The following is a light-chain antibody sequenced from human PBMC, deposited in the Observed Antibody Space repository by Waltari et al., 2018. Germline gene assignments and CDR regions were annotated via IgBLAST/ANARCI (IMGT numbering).Light chain of an antibody. CDR2: AAS. V-gene: IGKV1-27*01. CDR3: QKYNSVWT. J-gene: IGKJ1*01. Sequence: DIQMTQSPSSLSASVGDRVTITCRASQGIGNYLAWYQQKPGKLPKLLIYAASTLQSGVPSRVSGSGSGTDFTLTISSLQPEDVATYYCQKYNSVWTFGQGTKVEIK. CDR1: QGIGNY.